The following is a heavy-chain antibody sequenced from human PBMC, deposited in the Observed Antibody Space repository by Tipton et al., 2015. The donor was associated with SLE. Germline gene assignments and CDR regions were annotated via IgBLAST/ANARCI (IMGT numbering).Heavy chain of an antibody. V-gene: IGHV3-48*03. D-gene: IGHD3-16*01. CDR2: ISSGGGDT. CDR1: GFTFSNYE. CDR3: ATETAVARSWGEDHRADF. J-gene: IGHJ4*02. Sequence: GSLRLSCVASGFTFSNYEMTWVRQAPGKGLEWLSYISSGGGDTYYGDSVRGRFTVSRDNAKNSLYLQMNSLRAEDTGVYYCATETAVARSWGEDHRADFWGQGTLVTVSS.